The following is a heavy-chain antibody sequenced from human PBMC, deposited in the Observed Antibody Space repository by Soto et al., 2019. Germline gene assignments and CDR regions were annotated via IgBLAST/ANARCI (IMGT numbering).Heavy chain of an antibody. Sequence: EVQLVESGGGLVQPGGSLRLSCAASGFTVSTKYMSWVRQAPGKGLEWVSVIYSGGSTFYADSVRGRFTISRDNSKNTVNLQLNRLRAEDAAVYYCARDPWAADYWGQGTLVTDSS. CDR2: IYSGGST. CDR3: ARDPWAADY. D-gene: IGHD3-16*01. J-gene: IGHJ4*02. CDR1: GFTVSTKY. V-gene: IGHV3-66*01.